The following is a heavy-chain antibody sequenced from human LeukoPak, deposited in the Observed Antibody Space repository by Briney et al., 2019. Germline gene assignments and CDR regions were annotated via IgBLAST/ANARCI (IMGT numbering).Heavy chain of an antibody. CDR3: ARDLRWELRAQAFDI. Sequence: SQTLSLTCTVSGGSISSGDYYWSWIRQPPGKGLEWIGYIYYSGSTYYNPSLKSRVTISVDTSKNQFSLKLSSVTAADTAVYYCARDLRWELRAQAFDIWGQGTMVTVSS. J-gene: IGHJ3*02. D-gene: IGHD1-26*01. V-gene: IGHV4-30-4*01. CDR1: GGSISSGDYY. CDR2: IYYSGST.